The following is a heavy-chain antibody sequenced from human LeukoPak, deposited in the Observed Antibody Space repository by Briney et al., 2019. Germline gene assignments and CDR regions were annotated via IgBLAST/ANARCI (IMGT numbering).Heavy chain of an antibody. J-gene: IGHJ4*02. CDR2: INTYRHST. CDR3: ARHNTDAAGYYLDY. D-gene: IGHD6-13*01. Sequence: ASVTLSCKASGYTFFSYGVSWVRQAPGQGLEWIGWINTYRHSTNYAQNLQDRVTVTTDTSTTTVYMELKSLRSDDTAMYYCARHNTDAAGYYLDYWGQGTLVTVSS. CDR1: GYTFFSYG. V-gene: IGHV1-18*01.